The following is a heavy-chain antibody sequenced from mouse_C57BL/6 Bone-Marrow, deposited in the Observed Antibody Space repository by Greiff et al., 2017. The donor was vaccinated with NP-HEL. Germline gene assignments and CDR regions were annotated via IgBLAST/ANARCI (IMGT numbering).Heavy chain of an antibody. J-gene: IGHJ1*03. CDR1: GYAFTNYL. CDR2: INPGSGGT. CDR3: ARSYDGYYVGYFDV. V-gene: IGHV1-54*01. D-gene: IGHD2-3*01. Sequence: QVQLQQSGAELVRPGTSVKVSCKASGYAFTNYLIEWVKQRPGQGLEWIGVINPGSGGTNYNEKFKGKATLTADKSSSTAYMQLSSLTSEDAAVYFCARSYDGYYVGYFDVWGTGTTVTVSS.